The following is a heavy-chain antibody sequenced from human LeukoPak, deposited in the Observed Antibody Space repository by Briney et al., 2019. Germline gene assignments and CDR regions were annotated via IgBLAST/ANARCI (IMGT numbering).Heavy chain of an antibody. D-gene: IGHD1-26*01. CDR3: ARDRVGTKGDY. CDR2: ISAEGATI. Sequence: PGGSLRLSCEVSGFNFRTYSMDWVRQAPGKGLQWVSYISAEGATIYYAEDVRGRFTISRDHAKNSLYLDMSNLRVDDTAVYYCARDRVGTKGDYWGQGTLVTVSS. J-gene: IGHJ4*02. V-gene: IGHV3-48*01. CDR1: GFNFRTYS.